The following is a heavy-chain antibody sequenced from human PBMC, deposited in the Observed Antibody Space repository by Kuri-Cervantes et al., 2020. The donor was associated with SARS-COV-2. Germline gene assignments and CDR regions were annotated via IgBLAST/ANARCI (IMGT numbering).Heavy chain of an antibody. CDR1: GFTFSSYA. CDR3: TRHREYYDFWSGHNYYYYYMDV. J-gene: IGHJ6*03. Sequence: GGSLRLSCAASGFTFSSYAMSWVRQAPGKGLEWVSAISGSGGSTYYADSVKGRFTISRDNSKNTLYLQMNSLRAEDTAVYYCTRHREYYDFWSGHNYYYYYMDVWGKGTTVTVSS. D-gene: IGHD3-3*01. CDR2: ISGSGGST. V-gene: IGHV3-23*01.